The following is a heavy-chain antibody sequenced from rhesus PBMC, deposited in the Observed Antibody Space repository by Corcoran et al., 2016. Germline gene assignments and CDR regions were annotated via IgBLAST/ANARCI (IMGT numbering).Heavy chain of an antibody. Sequence: QVQLQESGPGLVKPSETLSLTCAVSGGSISDDYYWSWIRQPPGKGLEWVGYIYGRGGGTNYNPSLKNRVTISIDTSKNQVSLKLSSVTAADTAVYYCARDGWGDYYVVEGYGLDSWGQGVVVTVSS. CDR1: GGSISDDYY. V-gene: IGHV4-106*01. D-gene: IGHD3-34*01. CDR2: IYGRGGGT. CDR3: ARDGWGDYYVVEGYGLDS. J-gene: IGHJ6*01.